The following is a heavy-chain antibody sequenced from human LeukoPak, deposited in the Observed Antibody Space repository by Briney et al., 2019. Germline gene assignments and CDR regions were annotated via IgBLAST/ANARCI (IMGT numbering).Heavy chain of an antibody. Sequence: SETLSLTCTVSGGSISSYYWSWIRQPPGKGLEWIGYIYYSGSTYYNPSLKSRVTISVDTSKNQFSLKLSPVTAADTAVYYCARDPRSYYDSSGRPLWGQGTLVTVSS. CDR3: ARDPRSYYDSSGRPL. D-gene: IGHD3-22*01. CDR1: GGSISSYY. V-gene: IGHV4-59*12. CDR2: IYYSGST. J-gene: IGHJ4*02.